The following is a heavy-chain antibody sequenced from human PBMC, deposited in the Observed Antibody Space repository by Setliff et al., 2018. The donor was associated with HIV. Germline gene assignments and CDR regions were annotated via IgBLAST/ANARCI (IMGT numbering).Heavy chain of an antibody. D-gene: IGHD5-12*01. J-gene: IGHJ4*02. V-gene: IGHV3-74*01. CDR1: GFTFSSYA. CDR3: HSGYDTEEQSYFDY. Sequence: GGSLRLSCASSGFTFSSYAMTWVRQAPGKGLVWVSRVNRDGSSTTYADSVKGRFTISRDNAKNTLYLQMNSLRAEDTGVYYCHSGYDTEEQSYFDYWGQGALVTVSS. CDR2: VNRDGSST.